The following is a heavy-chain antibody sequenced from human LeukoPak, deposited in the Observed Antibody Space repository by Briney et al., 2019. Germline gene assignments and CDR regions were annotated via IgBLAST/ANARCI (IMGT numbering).Heavy chain of an antibody. CDR1: GFTFSSYG. Sequence: GGSLRLSCAASGFTFSSYGMHWVRQAPGKGLEWVVVISYDGSNKYYADSVKGRFTISRDNSKNTLYLQMNSLRAEDTAVYYCAKAEQWLVLYYFDYWGQGTLVTVSS. CDR2: ISYDGSNK. CDR3: AKAEQWLVLYYFDY. V-gene: IGHV3-30*18. J-gene: IGHJ4*02. D-gene: IGHD6-19*01.